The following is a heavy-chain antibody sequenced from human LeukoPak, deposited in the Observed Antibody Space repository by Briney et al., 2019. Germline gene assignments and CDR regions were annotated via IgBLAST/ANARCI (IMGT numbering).Heavy chain of an antibody. CDR2: IKEDGTEK. D-gene: IGHD4-23*01. CDR3: ARVRGKGYYMDV. V-gene: IGHV3-7*01. J-gene: IGHJ6*03. Sequence: GGSLRLSCAASGFTFSAYWMTWVRQAPGKGLEWVANIKEDGTEKNYVDSVKGRFTISRDNAKNSLYLQMNSLRAEDTAVYYCARVRGKGYYMDVWGKGTTVTVSS. CDR1: GFTFSAYW.